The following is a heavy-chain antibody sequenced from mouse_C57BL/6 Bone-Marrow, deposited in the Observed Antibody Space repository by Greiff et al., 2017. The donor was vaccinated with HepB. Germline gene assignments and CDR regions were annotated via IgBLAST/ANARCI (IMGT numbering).Heavy chain of an antibody. J-gene: IGHJ1*03. Sequence: EVQLQQSGPGLVKPSQSLSLTCSVTGYSITSGYYWNWIRQFPGNKLEWMGYISYDGSNNYNPSLKNRISITRDTSKNQFFLKLNSVTTEDTATYYCARGPLYGSSYWYFDVWGTGTTVTVSS. V-gene: IGHV3-6*01. D-gene: IGHD1-1*01. CDR2: ISYDGSN. CDR3: ARGPLYGSSYWYFDV. CDR1: GYSITSGYY.